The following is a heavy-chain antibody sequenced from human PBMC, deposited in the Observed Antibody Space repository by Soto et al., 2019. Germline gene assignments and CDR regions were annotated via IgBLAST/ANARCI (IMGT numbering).Heavy chain of an antibody. V-gene: IGHV3-23*01. CDR1: GFTFSSYA. CDR3: AKRPTVLWFGEVLDY. Sequence: ESGGGLVQPGGSLRLSCAASGFTFSSYAMSWVRQAPGTGLEWVSAISGSGGSTYYADSVKGRFTISRDNSKNTLYLQMNSLRAEDTAVYYCAKRPTVLWFGEVLDYWGQGTLVTVSS. D-gene: IGHD3-10*01. CDR2: ISGSGGST. J-gene: IGHJ4*02.